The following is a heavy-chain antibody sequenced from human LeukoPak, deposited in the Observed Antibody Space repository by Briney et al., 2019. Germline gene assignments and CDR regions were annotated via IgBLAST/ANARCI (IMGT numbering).Heavy chain of an antibody. Sequence: SETLSLTCTVSGDSISSYYWSWIRQPAGKGLEWIGRIYTSGSTNYNPSLKSRVIMSVDTSKSQFSLKLSSVTAADTAVYYCARGLSSSWYWFDPWGQGTLVTVSS. CDR3: ARGLSSSWYWFDP. CDR1: GDSISSYY. D-gene: IGHD6-13*01. CDR2: IYTSGST. V-gene: IGHV4-4*07. J-gene: IGHJ5*02.